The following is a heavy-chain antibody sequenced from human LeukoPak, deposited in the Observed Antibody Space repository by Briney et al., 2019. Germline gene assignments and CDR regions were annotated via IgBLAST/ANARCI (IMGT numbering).Heavy chain of an antibody. D-gene: IGHD2-2*02. V-gene: IGHV3-11*04. J-gene: IGHJ4*02. CDR3: ARGYCSSTSCYSLLVQYYFDY. CDR1: GFTFSDYY. Sequence: GGSLRLSCAASGFTFSDYYMSWIRQAPGKGLEWVSYISSSGSTIYYADSVKGRFTISRDNVKNSLYLQMNSLRAEDTAVYYCARGYCSSTSCYSLLVQYYFDYWGQGTLATVSS. CDR2: ISSSGSTI.